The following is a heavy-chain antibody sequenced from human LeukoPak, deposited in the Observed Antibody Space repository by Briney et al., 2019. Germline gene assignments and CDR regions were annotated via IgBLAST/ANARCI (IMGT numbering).Heavy chain of an antibody. J-gene: IGHJ4*02. V-gene: IGHV4-59*08. CDR1: GGSISSYY. Sequence: PSETLSLTCTVSGGSISSYYWSWIRQPPGKGLEWIAYIYYSGSTNYNPSLKSRVTISVDTSKNQFSLKLNSVTAADTAVYYCARNSGRLGDFDYWGQGTLVTVSS. CDR3: ARNSGRLGDFDY. CDR2: IYYSGST. D-gene: IGHD3-16*01.